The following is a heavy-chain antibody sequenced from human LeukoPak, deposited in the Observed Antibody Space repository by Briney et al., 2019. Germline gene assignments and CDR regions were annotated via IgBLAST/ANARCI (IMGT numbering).Heavy chain of an antibody. CDR2: IIPIFGTA. CDR1: GGTFSSYA. CDR3: ARTPGIAVAGYHDDAFDV. J-gene: IGHJ3*01. D-gene: IGHD6-19*01. Sequence: GSSVKDSCKASGGTFSSYAISWVRQAPGQGLEWMGRIIPIFGTANYAQKFQGRVTITTDESTSTAYMELSSLRSEDAAVYYCARTPGIAVAGYHDDAFDVWGQGTMVTVSS. V-gene: IGHV1-69*05.